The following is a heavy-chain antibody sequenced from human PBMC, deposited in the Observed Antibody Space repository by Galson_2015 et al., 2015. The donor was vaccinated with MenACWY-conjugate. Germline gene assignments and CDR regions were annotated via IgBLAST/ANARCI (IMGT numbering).Heavy chain of an antibody. CDR2: INPNSGGT. V-gene: IGHV1-2*04. Sequence: SVKVSCKAPGYTFTGYYMHWARQAPGQGLEWMGWINPNSGGTDYAQKFQGWVTMTRDTSISTAYMELSRLRSDDTAVYYCARDGDTTATFDYWGQGTLVTVSS. CDR3: ARDGDTTATFDY. CDR1: GYTFTGYY. D-gene: IGHD1-26*01. J-gene: IGHJ4*02.